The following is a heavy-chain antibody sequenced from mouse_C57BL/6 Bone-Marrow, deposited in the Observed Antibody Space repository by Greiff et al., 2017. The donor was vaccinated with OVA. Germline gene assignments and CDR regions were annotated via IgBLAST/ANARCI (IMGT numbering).Heavy chain of an antibody. D-gene: IGHD1-1*01. J-gene: IGHJ1*03. V-gene: IGHV1-81*01. CDR1: GYTFTSYG. CDR3: ARVPIYYYGSRFV. CDR2: IYPRSGNT. Sequence: QVQLKQSGAELARPGASVKLSCKASGYTFTSYGISWVKQRTGQGLEWIGEIYPRSGNTYYNEKFKGKATLTADKSSSTAYMEIRSLTSEDSAVYFGARVPIYYYGSRFVWGTGTTVTVSS.